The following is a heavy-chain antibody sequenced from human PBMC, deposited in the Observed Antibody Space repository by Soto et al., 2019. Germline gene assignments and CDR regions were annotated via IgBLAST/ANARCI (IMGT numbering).Heavy chain of an antibody. CDR1: GFTFSSYA. J-gene: IGHJ3*02. Sequence: PGGSLRLSCAASGFTFSSYAMSWVRQAPGKGLEWVSYISSIGTNRYYAESVEGRFTISRDNAKSTLFLQMNSLRVEDTAVYYCARDRGYPDSFDIWGQGTMVTVSS. CDR2: ISSIGTNR. D-gene: IGHD3-10*01. CDR3: ARDRGYPDSFDI. V-gene: IGHV3-48*04.